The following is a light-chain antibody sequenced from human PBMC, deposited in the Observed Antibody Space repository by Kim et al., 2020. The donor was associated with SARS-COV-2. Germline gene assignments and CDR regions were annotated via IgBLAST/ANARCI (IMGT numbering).Light chain of an antibody. CDR3: ATWDVSLNGWV. CDR2: KDY. Sequence: GQRVTISCSGSSANVGLHFVNWYQQLPGTAPRVFIYKDYHRPSGVPDRFSGSRSGTSASLAISGLQSEDEADYYCATWDVSLNGWVFGGGTQLTVL. CDR1: SANVGLHF. J-gene: IGLJ3*02. V-gene: IGLV1-44*01.